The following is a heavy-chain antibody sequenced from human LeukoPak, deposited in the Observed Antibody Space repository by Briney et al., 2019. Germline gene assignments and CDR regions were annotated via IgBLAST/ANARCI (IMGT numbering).Heavy chain of an antibody. V-gene: IGHV3-9*01. D-gene: IGHD3-9*01. J-gene: IGHJ4*02. Sequence: GGSLRLSCAASGFTFDDYAMHWVRQAPGKGLEWVSGISWNSGSIGYADSVKGRFTISRDNAKNSLYLQMNSLRAEVTALYYCAKAYDILTGYYNAWGVDYWGQGTLVTVSS. CDR2: ISWNSGSI. CDR1: GFTFDDYA. CDR3: AKAYDILTGYYNAWGVDY.